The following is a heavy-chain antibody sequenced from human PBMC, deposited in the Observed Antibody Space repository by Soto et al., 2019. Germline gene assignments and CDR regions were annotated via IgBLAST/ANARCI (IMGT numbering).Heavy chain of an antibody. CDR1: GGTFSSYA. V-gene: IGHV1-69*13. Sequence: SVKVSCKASGGTFSSYAISWVRQAPGQGLEWMGGIIPIFGTANYAQKFQGRVTITADESTSTAYMELSSLRSEDTAVYYCARVVMLMPSVYTYYFDYWGQGTLVTVSS. J-gene: IGHJ4*02. CDR3: ARVVMLMPSVYTYYFDY. CDR2: IIPIFGTA. D-gene: IGHD3-16*01.